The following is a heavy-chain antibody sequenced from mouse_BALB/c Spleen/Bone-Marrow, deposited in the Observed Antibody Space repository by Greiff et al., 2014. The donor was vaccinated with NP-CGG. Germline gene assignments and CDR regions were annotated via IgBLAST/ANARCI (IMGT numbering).Heavy chain of an antibody. CDR3: ARETGPRAMDY. CDR1: GFTFSDYY. V-gene: IGHV5-4*02. CDR2: ISDDGGNT. D-gene: IGHD4-1*01. Sequence: VQLQQSGGGLVKPGGSLKLSCAASGFTFSDYYMFWVRQTPEKRLEWVATISDDGGNTYYRDSVKGRFTISRDNAKNKLNLQMSSLKSEGTATYHCARETGPRAMDYWGQGTSVTVSS. J-gene: IGHJ4*01.